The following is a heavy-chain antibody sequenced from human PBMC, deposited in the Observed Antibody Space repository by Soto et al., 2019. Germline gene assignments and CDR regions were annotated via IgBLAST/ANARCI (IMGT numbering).Heavy chain of an antibody. D-gene: IGHD5-18*01. Sequence: EVQLLESGGGLVQPGGSLRLSCTASGFTFSDYVMGWVRQAPGKGLEWVSAIGGTSGSTYYANSLKGRFTISRDNSKNTVYLQMNSLRADDTAVYYCAKGHTARALRLDYWGQGTLVTVSS. CDR1: GFTFSDYV. J-gene: IGHJ4*02. CDR2: IGGTSGST. CDR3: AKGHTARALRLDY. V-gene: IGHV3-23*01.